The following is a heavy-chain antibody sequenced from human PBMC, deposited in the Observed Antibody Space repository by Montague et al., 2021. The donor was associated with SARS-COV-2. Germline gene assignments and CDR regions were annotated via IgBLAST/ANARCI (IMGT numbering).Heavy chain of an antibody. J-gene: IGHJ4*02. CDR1: GGSFSGYY. Sequence: SETLSLTCAVYGGSFSGYYWSWIHQPTEKGLEWIREINQSGRTNNNPSLKSRVIISVDTSKNQFSLKLSSVTAADTAVYYCARRGSSVWGVTVSAELDYWGQGILVIVSS. CDR3: ARRGSSVWGVTVSAELDY. D-gene: IGHD3-10*01. V-gene: IGHV4-34*01. CDR2: INQSGRT.